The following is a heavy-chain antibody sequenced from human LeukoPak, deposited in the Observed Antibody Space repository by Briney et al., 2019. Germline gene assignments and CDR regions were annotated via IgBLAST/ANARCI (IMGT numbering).Heavy chain of an antibody. Sequence: PSQTLSLTCTVSGGSISSYYWSWIRQPPGKGLEWIGYIYYSGSTNYNPSLKSRVTISVDTSKNQFSLKLSSVTAADTAVYYCARDGGRWDLDYWGQGTLVTVSS. CDR2: IYYSGST. CDR3: ARDGGRWDLDY. V-gene: IGHV4-59*01. J-gene: IGHJ4*02. CDR1: GGSISSYY. D-gene: IGHD1-26*01.